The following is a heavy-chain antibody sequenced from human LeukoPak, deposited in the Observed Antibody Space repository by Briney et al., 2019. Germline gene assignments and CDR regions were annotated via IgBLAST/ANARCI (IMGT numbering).Heavy chain of an antibody. V-gene: IGHV4-59*12. J-gene: IGHJ4*02. CDR1: GGSISSYY. CDR2: IYYSGST. CDR3: ARGDYGDYLSY. D-gene: IGHD4-17*01. Sequence: SETLSLTCTVSGGSISSYYWSWIRQPPGKGLEWIGYIYYSGSTNHNPSLKSRVTISVDTSKNQFSLKLSSVTAADTAVYYCARGDYGDYLSYRGQGTLVTVSS.